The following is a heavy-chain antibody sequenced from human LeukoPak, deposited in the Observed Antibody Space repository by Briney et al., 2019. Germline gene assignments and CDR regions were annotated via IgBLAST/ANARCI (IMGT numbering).Heavy chain of an antibody. J-gene: IGHJ3*02. V-gene: IGHV3-9*03. CDR3: AKDMTSGSYPGAFDI. D-gene: IGHD1-26*01. CDR2: ISWNSGSI. Sequence: PGGSLRLSCAASGFTFDDYAMHWVRQAPGKGLEWVSGISWNSGSIGYADSVKGRFTISRDNAKNSLYLQMNSLRAEDMALYYCAKDMTSGSYPGAFDIWGQGTMVTVSS. CDR1: GFTFDDYA.